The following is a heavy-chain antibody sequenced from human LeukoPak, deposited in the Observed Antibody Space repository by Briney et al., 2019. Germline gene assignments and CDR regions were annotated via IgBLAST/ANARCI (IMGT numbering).Heavy chain of an antibody. V-gene: IGHV3-21*01. CDR2: ISSSSSYI. Sequence: GGSLRLSCAASGFTFSSYSMNWVRQAPGKGLEWVSSISSSSSYIYYADSVKGRFTISRDNAKNSLCLRMNSLRAEDTAVYYCARDYYDSSGYYSPRDYWGQGTLVTVSS. CDR1: GFTFSSYS. J-gene: IGHJ4*02. D-gene: IGHD3-22*01. CDR3: ARDYYDSSGYYSPRDY.